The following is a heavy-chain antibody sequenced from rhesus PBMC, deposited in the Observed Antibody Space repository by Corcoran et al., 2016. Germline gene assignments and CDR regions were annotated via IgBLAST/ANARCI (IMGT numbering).Heavy chain of an antibody. D-gene: IGHD1-14*01. CDR2: INGNSGST. V-gene: IGHV4-80*01. Sequence: QVQLQESGPGLVKPSETLSLTCAVSGGSFSSSWWSWIRQPPGKGLEWIGEINGNSGSTNYNPSLKSRVTMSKDASKNQCSLKLNPVTAADTAIYYWARPGVGTTGDFWGQGVLVTVSS. CDR3: ARPGVGTTGDF. CDR1: GGSFSSSW. J-gene: IGHJ4*01.